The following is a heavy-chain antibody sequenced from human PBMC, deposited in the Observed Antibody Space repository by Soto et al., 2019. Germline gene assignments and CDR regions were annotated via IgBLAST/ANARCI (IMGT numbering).Heavy chain of an antibody. Sequence: QVQLVESGGGVVQPGRSLRLSCAASGFTFSSYGMHWVRQAPGKGLEWVAVISYDGSNKYYADSVKGRFTISRDNSKNTLYLKMNSLRAEDTAVYYCAKEGGGYSFDYWGQGTLVTVSS. CDR2: ISYDGSNK. CDR3: AKEGGGYSFDY. D-gene: IGHD1-26*01. CDR1: GFTFSSYG. J-gene: IGHJ4*02. V-gene: IGHV3-30*18.